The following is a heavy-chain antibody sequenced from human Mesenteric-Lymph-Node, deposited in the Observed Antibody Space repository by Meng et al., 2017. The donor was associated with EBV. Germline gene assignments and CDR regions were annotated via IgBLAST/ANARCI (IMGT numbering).Heavy chain of an antibody. CDR1: GYTFTSYA. J-gene: IGHJ4*01. V-gene: IGHV1-3*01. CDR3: ARGASTSRPVDY. Sequence: SGLNKPGASLKVPGKASGYTFTSYAMHWLRQAPGQRLEWMGWINAGNGNTKYSEKFQGRVTITRDTFASTAYMELSSLRSEDTAVYYCARGASTSRPVDYWGHGTLVTVSS. CDR2: INAGNGNT.